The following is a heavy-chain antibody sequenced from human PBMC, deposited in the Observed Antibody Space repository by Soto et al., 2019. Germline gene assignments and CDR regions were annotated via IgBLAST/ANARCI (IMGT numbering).Heavy chain of an antibody. CDR3: ARDGGSCTAVAGIQYSGMDV. CDR2: IYIDGST. D-gene: IGHD6-19*01. J-gene: IGHJ6*02. CDR1: GFTVSGNS. Sequence: EVQLVDSGGDLIQPGGSLRLSCGASGFTVSGNSLSWVRQAPGKGLEWVSYIYIDGSTYYADSVRGRFTLTRDNSKNTLYLQMNNLRGEDTAVYYYARDGGSCTAVAGIQYSGMDVWGQGTTVTVSS. V-gene: IGHV3-53*01.